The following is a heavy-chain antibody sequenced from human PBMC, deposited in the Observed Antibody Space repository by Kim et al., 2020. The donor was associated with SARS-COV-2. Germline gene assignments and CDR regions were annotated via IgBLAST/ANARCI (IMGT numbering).Heavy chain of an antibody. CDR1: GFTFSTYG. V-gene: IGHV3-23*01. J-gene: IGHJ4*02. D-gene: IGHD2-15*01. CDR3: AKGTYIGIYGVLDY. CDR2: ISGSGENT. Sequence: GGSLRLSCAASGFTFSTYGMSWVRQAPGKGLEWVSGISGSGENTDYAYSVKGRFTISRDNSKNTLYLQMNSLRAEDTALYYCAKGTYIGIYGVLDYWGQG.